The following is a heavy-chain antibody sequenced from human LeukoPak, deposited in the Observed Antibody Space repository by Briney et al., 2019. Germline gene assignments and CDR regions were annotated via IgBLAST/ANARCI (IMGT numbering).Heavy chain of an antibody. CDR3: ASFGYCSGGSCYPPGY. J-gene: IGHJ4*02. Sequence: GSLRLSCAASGFTFSSYWMSWVRQPPGKGLEWIGSAYYSGSTYYNPSLKSRVIISGDTSKNQFSLKMTSVTAADTAMYYCASFGYCSGGSCYPPGYWGQGTLVIVSS. V-gene: IGHV4-39*01. CDR2: AYYSGST. CDR1: GFTFSSYW. D-gene: IGHD2-15*01.